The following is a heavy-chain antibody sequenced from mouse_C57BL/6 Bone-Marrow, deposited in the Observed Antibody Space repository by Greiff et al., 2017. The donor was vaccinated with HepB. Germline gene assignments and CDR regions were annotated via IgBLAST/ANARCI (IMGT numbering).Heavy chain of an antibody. CDR1: GFTFSSYA. Sequence: EVQVVESGGGLVKPGGSLKLSCAASGFTFSSYAMSWVRQTPEKRLEWVATISDGGSYTYYPDNVKGRFTISRDNAKNNLYLQMSHLKSEDTAMYYCARREGNYLYYAMDYWGQGTSVTVSS. J-gene: IGHJ4*01. D-gene: IGHD2-1*01. V-gene: IGHV5-4*01. CDR2: ISDGGSYT. CDR3: ARREGNYLYYAMDY.